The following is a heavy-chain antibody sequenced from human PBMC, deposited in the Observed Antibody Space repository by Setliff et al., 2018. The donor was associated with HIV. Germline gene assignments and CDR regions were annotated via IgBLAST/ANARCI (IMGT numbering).Heavy chain of an antibody. CDR3: ARGAWYTSGWYSSRYLDV. CDR2: MNPNSGNT. J-gene: IGHJ6*03. D-gene: IGHD6-19*01. CDR1: GYTFTSSD. V-gene: IGHV1-8*02. Sequence: VNVPCKASGYTFTSSDINWVRQATGQGREWMGWMNPNSGNTGYAQKFQGRVTMTRDTSIRTAYMELSSLTSEDTAVYYCARGAWYTSGWYSSRYLDVWGKGTTVTVSS.